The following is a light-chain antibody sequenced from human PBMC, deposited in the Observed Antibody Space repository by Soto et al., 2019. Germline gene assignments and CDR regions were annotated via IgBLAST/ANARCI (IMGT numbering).Light chain of an antibody. CDR2: GAS. Sequence: QSALTQPASVSGSPGQSITISCIGTSSDVGSSDLVSWYQQHPDTAPKLLIYGASKRPSGVSNRFSGSKSGNTASLTISGLQAEDEADYYCSSYTSSIYVFGTGTKATAL. CDR1: SSDVGSSDL. J-gene: IGLJ1*01. V-gene: IGLV2-14*02. CDR3: SSYTSSIYV.